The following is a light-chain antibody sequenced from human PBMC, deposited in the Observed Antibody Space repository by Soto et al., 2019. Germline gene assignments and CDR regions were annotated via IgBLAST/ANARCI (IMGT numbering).Light chain of an antibody. CDR2: DVS. Sequence: QSLLTQPRSVSGSPGQSVTISCTGSNRDVGLYNYVSWYQQHPGKAPKLIIYDVSKRPSGVPDRFSGSKSGNTASLIISGLQAEDEADYSCCSYAGNYLLLFGGGTKLTVL. CDR1: NRDVGLYNY. CDR3: CSYAGNYLLL. V-gene: IGLV2-11*01. J-gene: IGLJ3*02.